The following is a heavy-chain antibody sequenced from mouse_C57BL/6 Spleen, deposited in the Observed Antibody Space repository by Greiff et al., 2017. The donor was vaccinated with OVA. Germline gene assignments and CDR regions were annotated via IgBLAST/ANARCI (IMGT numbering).Heavy chain of an antibody. J-gene: IGHJ1*03. D-gene: IGHD1-1*01. CDR3: TGDGSSYVEYFDV. CDR2: IRLKSDNYAT. V-gene: IGHV6-3*01. CDR1: GFTFNNYW. Sequence: EVKLEESGGGLVQPGGSMKLSCVASGFTFNNYWMNWVRQSPEKGLEWVAQIRLKSDNYATHYAESVKGRFTISRDDSKSSVYLQMNNLRAEDTGIYYCTGDGSSYVEYFDVWGTGTTVTVSS.